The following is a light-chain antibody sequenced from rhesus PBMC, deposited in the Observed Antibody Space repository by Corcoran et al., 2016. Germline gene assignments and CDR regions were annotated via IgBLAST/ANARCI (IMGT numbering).Light chain of an antibody. J-gene: IGKJ2*01. CDR1: QTISSY. V-gene: IGKV1-44*03. CDR3: QQHNSHPYS. Sequence: DIQMTQSPSSLSASVGDRVTITCRASQTISSYLAWYQQKPGKVPKILIYAASTLQSGVPSRFSCSGSGTEFTRTISSLQPEDFATYYCQQHNSHPYSFGQGTKVEIK. CDR2: AAS.